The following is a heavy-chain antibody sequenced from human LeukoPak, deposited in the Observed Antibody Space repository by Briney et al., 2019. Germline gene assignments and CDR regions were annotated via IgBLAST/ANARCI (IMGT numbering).Heavy chain of an antibody. V-gene: IGHV3-23*01. J-gene: IGHJ4*02. CDR3: ARVNPALYGDFAFDY. Sequence: GGSLRLSCAASGFTFSSYAMSWVRQAPGKGLEWISAISGSGGSTYYADSVKGRFTISRDNSKNTLYLQMNSLRAEDTAVYYCARVNPALYGDFAFDYWGQGTLVTVSS. CDR2: ISGSGGST. CDR1: GFTFSSYA. D-gene: IGHD4-17*01.